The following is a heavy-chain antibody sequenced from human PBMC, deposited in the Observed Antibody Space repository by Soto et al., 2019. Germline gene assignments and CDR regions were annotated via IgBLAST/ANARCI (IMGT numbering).Heavy chain of an antibody. J-gene: IGHJ4*02. CDR2: IYYSGST. CDR3: ARLDTAMVPGYFDY. D-gene: IGHD5-18*01. Sequence: SETLSLTCTVSGGSISSGGYYWSWIRQHPGKGLEWIGYIYYSGSTYYKPSLKSRVTISVDTSKNQFSLKLSSVTAADPAVYYCARLDTAMVPGYFDYSGQGTLVTVSS. V-gene: IGHV4-31*03. CDR1: GGSISSGGYY.